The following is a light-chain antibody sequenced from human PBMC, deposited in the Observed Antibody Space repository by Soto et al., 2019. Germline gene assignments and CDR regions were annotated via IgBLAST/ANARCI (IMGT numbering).Light chain of an antibody. J-gene: IGKJ4*01. CDR2: GGS. CDR1: QTVTSSY. CDR3: QHYGSSPLT. Sequence: EIVLTQSPGTLSLSPGERATLSCRASQTVTSSYLAWYQQKPGQAPRLLVFGGSSRATGISDRFRGVGSGTSFTLTISRLEPEDSAVYYCQHYGSSPLTFGGGTKVEI. V-gene: IGKV3-20*01.